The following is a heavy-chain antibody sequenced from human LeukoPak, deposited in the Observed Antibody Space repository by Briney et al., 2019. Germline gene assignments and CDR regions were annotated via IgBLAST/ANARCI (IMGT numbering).Heavy chain of an antibody. CDR1: GFTFSGSA. J-gene: IGHJ4*02. CDR2: IRSKANSYAT. V-gene: IGHV3-73*01. Sequence: GGSLRLSCAASGFTFSGSAMHWVRQASGKGLEWVGRIRSKANSYATAYAASVKGRFTISRDDSKNTAYLQMNSLKTEDTAVYYCTTPCSSTSCSIDYWGQGTLVTVSS. D-gene: IGHD2-2*01. CDR3: TTPCSSTSCSIDY.